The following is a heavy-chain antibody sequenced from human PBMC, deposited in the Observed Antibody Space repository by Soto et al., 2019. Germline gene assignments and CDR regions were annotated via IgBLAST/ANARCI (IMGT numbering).Heavy chain of an antibody. CDR2: IYWDDDK. D-gene: IGHD6-19*01. CDR3: AHRPSAVGTRWFDP. V-gene: IGHV2-5*02. Sequence: QITLKESGPTLVKPTQTLTLPCTFSGFSLSTSGVGVGWIRQPPGKAPEWLALIYWDDDKWYSPSLKTRLTIAKDTSRNQVVRVMTNMDPVHTATYYCAHRPSAVGTRWFDPWGPGILVTVSS. J-gene: IGHJ5*02. CDR1: GFSLSTSGVG.